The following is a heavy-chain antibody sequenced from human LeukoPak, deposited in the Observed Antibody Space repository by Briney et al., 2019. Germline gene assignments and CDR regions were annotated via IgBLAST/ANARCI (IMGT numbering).Heavy chain of an antibody. CDR1: GFTFSSYG. V-gene: IGHV3-30*03. CDR3: AAGPAAPDY. D-gene: IGHD2-2*01. Sequence: PGRSLRLSCAASGFTFSSYGMHWVRQAPGKGLEWVAVISYDGSNKYYADSVKGRFTISRDNSKNTRYLQMNSLRAEDTAVYYCAAGPAAPDYWSQGTLVTVSS. J-gene: IGHJ4*02. CDR2: ISYDGSNK.